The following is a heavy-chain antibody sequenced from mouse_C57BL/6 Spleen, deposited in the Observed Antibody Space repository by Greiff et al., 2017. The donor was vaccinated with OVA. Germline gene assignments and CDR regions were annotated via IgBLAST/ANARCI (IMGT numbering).Heavy chain of an antibody. CDR2: IDPETGGT. V-gene: IGHV1-15*01. CDR1: GYTFTDYE. J-gene: IGHJ3*01. Sequence: QVQLKQSGAELVRPGASVTLSCKASGYTFTDYEMHWVKQTPVHGLEWIGAIDPETGGTAYNQKFKGKAILTADKSSSTAYMELRSLTSEDSAVYYCTRFYYDYLFAYWGQGTLVTVSA. CDR3: TRFYYDYLFAY. D-gene: IGHD2-4*01.